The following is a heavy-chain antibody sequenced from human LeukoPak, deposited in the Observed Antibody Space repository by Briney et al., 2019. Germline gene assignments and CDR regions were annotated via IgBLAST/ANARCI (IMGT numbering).Heavy chain of an antibody. CDR1: SGSFSGYY. CDR2: INHSGST. V-gene: IGHV4-34*01. Sequence: PSETLSLTCAVYSGSFSGYYWSWIRQPPGKGLEWIGEINHSGSTNYNPSLKSRVTISVDTSKNQFSLKLSSVTAADTAVYYCARGVGYNYGCYFDYWGQGTLVTVSS. D-gene: IGHD5-18*01. CDR3: ARGVGYNYGCYFDY. J-gene: IGHJ4*02.